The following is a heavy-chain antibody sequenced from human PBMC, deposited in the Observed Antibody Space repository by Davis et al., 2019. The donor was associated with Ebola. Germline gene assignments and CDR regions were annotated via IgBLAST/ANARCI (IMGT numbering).Heavy chain of an antibody. CDR3: ARGKQLPSQYYYYGMDV. J-gene: IGHJ6*02. Sequence: SETLSLTCTVSGGSISSYYWSWIRQPPGKGLEWIGYIYYSGSTNYNPSLKSRVTISVDTSKNQFSLKLSSVTAADTAVYYCARGKQLPSQYYYYGMDVWGQGTTVTVSS. D-gene: IGHD2-2*01. V-gene: IGHV4-59*01. CDR1: GGSISSYY. CDR2: IYYSGST.